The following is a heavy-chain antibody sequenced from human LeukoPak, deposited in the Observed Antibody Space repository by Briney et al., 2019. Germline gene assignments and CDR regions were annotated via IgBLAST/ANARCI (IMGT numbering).Heavy chain of an antibody. D-gene: IGHD5-12*01. Sequence: SETLSLTCAVSGGSVSHSNWWTWVRQSPGKGLEWIGEVHPSEGTNYNPSLKSRVTISVDRSKNQFSLKLNSVTAADTAVYYCARGAEFAYSGYDLGNWFDSWGQGTLVTVSS. V-gene: IGHV4-4*02. J-gene: IGHJ5*01. CDR1: GGSVSHSNW. CDR2: VHPSEGT. CDR3: ARGAEFAYSGYDLGNWFDS.